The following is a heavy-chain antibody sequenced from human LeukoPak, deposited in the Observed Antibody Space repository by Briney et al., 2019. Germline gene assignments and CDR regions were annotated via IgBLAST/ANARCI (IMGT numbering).Heavy chain of an antibody. Sequence: GGSLRLSCAASGFTFSSYSMNWVRQAPGKGLEWVSSISSSSSYIYYADSVKGRFTISRDNAKNSLYLQMNSLRAEDTAVYYCARDSSYYYGGRWWPGSLDYWGQGTLVTVSS. CDR3: ARDSSYYYGGRWWPGSLDY. V-gene: IGHV3-21*01. CDR1: GFTFSSYS. D-gene: IGHD3-10*01. CDR2: ISSSSSYI. J-gene: IGHJ4*02.